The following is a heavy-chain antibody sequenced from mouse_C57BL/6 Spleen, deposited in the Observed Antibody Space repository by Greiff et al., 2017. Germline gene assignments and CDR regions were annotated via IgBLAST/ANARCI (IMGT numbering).Heavy chain of an antibody. CDR1: GYTFTDHT. D-gene: IGHD2-3*01. J-gene: IGHJ2*01. CDR2: IYPRDGST. V-gene: IGHV1-78*01. Sequence: VKVVESDAELVKPGASVKISCKVSGYTFTDHTIHWMKQRPEQGLEWIGYIYPRDGSTKYNEKFKGKATLTADKSSSTAYMQLNSLTSEDSAVYFCARSLQGYDGYYDYWGQGTTLTVSS. CDR3: ARSLQGYDGYYDY.